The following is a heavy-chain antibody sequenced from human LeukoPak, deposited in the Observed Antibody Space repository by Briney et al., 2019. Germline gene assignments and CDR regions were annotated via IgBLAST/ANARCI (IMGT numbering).Heavy chain of an antibody. V-gene: IGHV3-15*01. J-gene: IGHJ4*02. CDR2: IKSKTDGGTT. D-gene: IGHD3-9*01. CDR1: GFTFSNAW. CDR3: TTAVDSGYDILTGRLSATDY. Sequence: GGSLRLSCAASGFTFSNAWMSWVRQAPGKGLEWVGRIKSKTDGGTTDYAAPVKGRFTISRDDSKNTLYLQMNSLKTEDTAVYYCTTAVDSGYDILTGRLSATDYWGQGTLVTVSS.